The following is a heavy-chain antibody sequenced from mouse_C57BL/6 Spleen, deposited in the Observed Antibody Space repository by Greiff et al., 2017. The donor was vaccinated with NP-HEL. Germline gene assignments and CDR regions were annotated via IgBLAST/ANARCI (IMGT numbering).Heavy chain of an antibody. CDR3: ARKGIYYGNYIAMDY. D-gene: IGHD2-1*01. CDR1: GYTFTSYW. Sequence: QVQLQQPGAELVRPGSSVKLSCKASGYTFTSYWMDWVKQRPGQGLEWIGNIYPSDSETHYNQKFKDKATLTVDKSSSTAYMQLSSLTSEDSAVYYCARKGIYYGNYIAMDYWGQGTSVTVSS. CDR2: IYPSDSET. V-gene: IGHV1-61*01. J-gene: IGHJ4*01.